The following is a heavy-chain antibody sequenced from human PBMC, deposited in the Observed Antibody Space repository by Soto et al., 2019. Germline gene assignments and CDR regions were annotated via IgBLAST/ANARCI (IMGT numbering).Heavy chain of an antibody. J-gene: IGHJ4*02. V-gene: IGHV1-69*04. CDR2: TFPLLAMV. CDR3: AKDDGAVFKS. CDR1: GGDLSNSG. Sequence: QVNLVQSGTEMKKPGSSVMVSCKVSGGDLSNSGISWVRQAPGQGLEWMGGTFPLLAMVDYSQKFQGRVTSSADESTNTAYMDLGSLRSEDTGVYYCAKDDGAVFKSWGQGSLVNVSS. D-gene: IGHD1-26*01.